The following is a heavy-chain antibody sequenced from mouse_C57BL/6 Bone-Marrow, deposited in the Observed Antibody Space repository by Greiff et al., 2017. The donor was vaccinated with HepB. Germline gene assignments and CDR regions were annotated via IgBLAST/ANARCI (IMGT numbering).Heavy chain of an antibody. CDR1: GFSFNTYA. CDR2: IRSKSNNYAT. D-gene: IGHD2-5*01. V-gene: IGHV10-1*01. CDR3: VGHSNYGYFDY. J-gene: IGHJ2*01. Sequence: EVKLMESGGGLVQPKGSLKLSCAASGFSFNTYAMNWVRQAPGKGLEWVARIRSKSNNYATYYADSVKDRFTISRDDSESMLYLQMNNLKTEDTAMYYCVGHSNYGYFDYWGQGTTLTVSS.